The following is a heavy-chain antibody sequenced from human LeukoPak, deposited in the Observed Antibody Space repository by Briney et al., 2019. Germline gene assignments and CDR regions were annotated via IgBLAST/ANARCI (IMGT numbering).Heavy chain of an antibody. D-gene: IGHD2-2*01. J-gene: IGHJ4*02. V-gene: IGHV4-34*01. CDR1: GGSFSGYY. CDR2: INHSGST. CDR3: VRVRTGTSCYDY. Sequence: SETLSLTCAVYGGSFSGYYWSWIRQPPGKGLEWIGEINHSGSTNYNPSLKSRVTISVDTSQNQFSLKLNSVTAADTAVYYGVRVRTGTSCYDYWGQGTLVTVSS.